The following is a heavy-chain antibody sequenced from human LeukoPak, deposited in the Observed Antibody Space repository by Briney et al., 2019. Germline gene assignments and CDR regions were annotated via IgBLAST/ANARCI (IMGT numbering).Heavy chain of an antibody. J-gene: IGHJ4*02. V-gene: IGHV3-49*04. D-gene: IGHD1-1*01. CDR1: GFTFGDYA. Sequence: GGSLRLSCSASGFTFGDYAMSWVRQAPGKGLEWGGFIRSKAYGGTTEYAASVEGRFSISRDDSKSIAYLQMNSPKTEDTAVYYCSRDLNWSFDYWGQGTLVTVSS. CDR3: SRDLNWSFDY. CDR2: IRSKAYGGTT.